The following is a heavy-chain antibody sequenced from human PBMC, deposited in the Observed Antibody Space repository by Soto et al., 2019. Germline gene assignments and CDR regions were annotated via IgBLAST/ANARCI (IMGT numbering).Heavy chain of an antibody. Sequence: ASVKVSCKXSGGTFSSYAISWVRQAPGQGLEWMGGIIPIFGTANYAQKFQGRVTITADESTSTAYMELSSLRSEDTAVYYCATRDGYNYAPAYWGQGTLVTVPS. J-gene: IGHJ4*02. V-gene: IGHV1-69*13. D-gene: IGHD5-12*01. CDR3: ATRDGYNYAPAY. CDR1: GGTFSSYA. CDR2: IIPIFGTA.